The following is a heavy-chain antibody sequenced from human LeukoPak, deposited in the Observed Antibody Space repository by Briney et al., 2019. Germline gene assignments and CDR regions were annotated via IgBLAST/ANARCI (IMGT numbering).Heavy chain of an antibody. CDR3: ARGGEWFGDYGMDV. CDR2: IYHSGNT. J-gene: IGHJ6*02. V-gene: IGHV4-30-2*06. Sequence: SETLSLTCGVSGGSISSGDYSWRWIRQSPGKGLEWIGDIYHSGNTYFNQSLKGRVTLSVDRSKNQFSLNLSSVTAADTAVFYCARGGEWFGDYGMDVWGQGTTVTVSS. CDR1: GGSISSGDYS. D-gene: IGHD3-3*01.